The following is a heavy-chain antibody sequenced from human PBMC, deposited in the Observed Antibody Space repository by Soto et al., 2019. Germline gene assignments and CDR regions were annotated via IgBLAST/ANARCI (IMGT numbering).Heavy chain of an antibody. CDR1: GFICSSYD. CDR3: AKATATGGGAFDI. D-gene: IGHD2-8*02. V-gene: IGHV3-23*01. CDR2: ILVDGRT. J-gene: IGHJ3*02. Sequence: GGSLRLSCAASGFICSSYDMSWVRQAPGKGLEWVSTILVDGRTFYVDSVKGRFTISRDTSQNTVYLQMNSLTAGDTALYYCAKATATGGGAFDICGQGTMVTVS.